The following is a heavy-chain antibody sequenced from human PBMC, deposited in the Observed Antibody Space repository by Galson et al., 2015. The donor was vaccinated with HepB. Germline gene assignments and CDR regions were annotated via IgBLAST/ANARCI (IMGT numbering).Heavy chain of an antibody. D-gene: IGHD3-9*01. CDR2: ISSSGSTI. CDR1: GFTFSDYY. Sequence: SLRLSCAASGFTFSDYYMSWIRQAPGKGLEWVSYISSSGSTIYYADSVKGRFTISRDNAKNSLYLQMNSLRAEDTAVYYCARVGFDDHNWFDPWGQGTLVTVPS. J-gene: IGHJ5*02. V-gene: IGHV3-11*01. CDR3: ARVGFDDHNWFDP.